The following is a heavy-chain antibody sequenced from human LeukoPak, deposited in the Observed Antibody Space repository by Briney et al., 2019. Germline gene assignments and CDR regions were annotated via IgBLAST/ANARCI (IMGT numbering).Heavy chain of an antibody. CDR3: ARHWLEATKTYSYWFDP. D-gene: IGHD2-21*01. J-gene: IGHJ5*02. V-gene: IGHV4-4*09. CDR1: GGSISDYY. CDR2: IYRGGTI. Sequence: SETLSLTCSVSGGSISDYYWSWIRLPPGKGLEWIGYIYRGGTINYNPSLKSRVAMSLDTSKNQISLMLNSVTAADTAVYYCARHWLEATKTYSYWFDPWGQGTLVTVSS.